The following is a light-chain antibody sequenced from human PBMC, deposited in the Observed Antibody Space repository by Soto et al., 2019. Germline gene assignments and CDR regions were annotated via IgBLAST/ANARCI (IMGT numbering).Light chain of an antibody. Sequence: EIVMTQSPDTLSVSPGERATLSCRASQSVSSKVAWYQQKPGQAPGLLMYGVSTRATGTPARFSGSGSGTEFTLTISSLQSEDLAVYYCQQYNNWPPWTFGQGTKVEIK. J-gene: IGKJ1*01. CDR2: GVS. CDR1: QSVSSK. V-gene: IGKV3-15*01. CDR3: QQYNNWPPWT.